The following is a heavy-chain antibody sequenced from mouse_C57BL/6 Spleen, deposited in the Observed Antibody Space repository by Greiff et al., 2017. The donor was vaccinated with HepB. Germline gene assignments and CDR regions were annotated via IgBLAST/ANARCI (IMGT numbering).Heavy chain of an antibody. CDR1: GYSFTDYN. Sequence: EVKLMESGPELVKPGASVKISCKASGYSFTDYNMNWVKQSNGKSLEWIGVINPNYGTTSYNRKFKGKATLTVDQSSSTAYMQLNSLTSEDSAVYYCAKLGPGGWYFDVWGTGTTVTVSS. CDR3: AKLGPGGWYFDV. V-gene: IGHV1-39*01. D-gene: IGHD4-1*01. J-gene: IGHJ1*03. CDR2: INPNYGTT.